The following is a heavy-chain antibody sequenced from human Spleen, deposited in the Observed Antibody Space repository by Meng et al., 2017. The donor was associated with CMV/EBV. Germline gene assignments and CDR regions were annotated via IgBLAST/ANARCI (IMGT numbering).Heavy chain of an antibody. Sequence: GSLRLSCAVYGGSFSGYYWSWIRQPPGKGLEWIGEINHSGSTNYNPSLKSRVTISVDTSKNQFSLKLSSVTAADTAVYYCARLANDFWRAYYFDYWGQGTLVTVSS. CDR1: GGSFSGYY. CDR3: ARLANDFWRAYYFDY. CDR2: INHSGST. V-gene: IGHV4-34*01. J-gene: IGHJ4*02. D-gene: IGHD3-3*01.